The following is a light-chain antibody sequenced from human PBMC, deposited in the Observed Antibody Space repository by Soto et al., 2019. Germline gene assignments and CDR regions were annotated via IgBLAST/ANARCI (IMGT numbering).Light chain of an antibody. J-gene: IGKJ2*01. CDR2: GAS. Sequence: EIVLTQSPGTLSLSPGERATLSCRASQSVCSSYLAWYQQKPGQAPRLLIYGASSRATGIPDRFSGSGSGTDFTLNISRLEPEDFAVYYCQQYGSSLYTFGQGTKLEIK. V-gene: IGKV3-20*01. CDR1: QSVCSSY. CDR3: QQYGSSLYT.